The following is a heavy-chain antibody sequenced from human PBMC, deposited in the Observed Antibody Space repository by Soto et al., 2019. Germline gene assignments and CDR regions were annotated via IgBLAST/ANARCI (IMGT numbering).Heavy chain of an antibody. Sequence: SSVKVSCKDSGYSFTDYHLHWVRQAPGQGLEWLGRINPKSGGTSTAQKFQGWVTMTTDTSISTASMELTRLTSDDTALYYCASCDSTDCSNCVPSLLYRDDVDV. CDR1: GYSFTDYH. D-gene: IGHD2-8*01. CDR2: INPKSGGT. CDR3: ASCDSTDCSNCVPSLLYRDDVDV. J-gene: IGHJ6*01. V-gene: IGHV1-2*04.